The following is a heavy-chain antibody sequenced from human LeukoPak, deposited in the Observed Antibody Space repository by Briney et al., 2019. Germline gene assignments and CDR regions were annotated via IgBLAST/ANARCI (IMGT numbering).Heavy chain of an antibody. V-gene: IGHV1-2*02. CDR2: IIPNSGGT. D-gene: IGHD3-3*01. CDR3: ARDEGIIRFLEWLPRDYFDY. Sequence: RASVKVSCKASGYSFTGYHMHWVRQAPGQGLEWMGWIIPNSGGTNYAQKFQGRVTMTRDTSISTAYMELSRLRSDDTAVYYCARDEGIIRFLEWLPRDYFDYWGQGTLVTVSS. CDR1: GYSFTGYH. J-gene: IGHJ4*02.